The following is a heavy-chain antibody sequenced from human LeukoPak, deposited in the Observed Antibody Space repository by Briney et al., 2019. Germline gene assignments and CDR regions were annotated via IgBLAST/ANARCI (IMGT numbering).Heavy chain of an antibody. CDR2: MNPNSGNT. CDR3: ARGTYDSSGYYSDWFDP. Sequence: ASVKVSCKASGYTFTSYGISWVRQAPGQGLEWMGWMNPNSGNTGYAQKFQGRVTITRNTSISTAYMELSSLRSEDTAVYYCARGTYDSSGYYSDWFDPWGQGTLVTVSS. CDR1: GYTFTSYG. D-gene: IGHD3-22*01. V-gene: IGHV1-8*03. J-gene: IGHJ5*02.